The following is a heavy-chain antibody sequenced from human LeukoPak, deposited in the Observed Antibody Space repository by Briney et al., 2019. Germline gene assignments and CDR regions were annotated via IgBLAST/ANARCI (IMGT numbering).Heavy chain of an antibody. D-gene: IGHD6-19*01. V-gene: IGHV1-2*02. CDR2: INPNSGGT. CDR1: GYTFTGYY. J-gene: IGHJ3*02. CDR3: AREGSGWLDDAFDI. Sequence: ASVKVSCKASGYTFTGYYMHWVRQAPGQGLEWMGWINPNSGGTKYAQKFQGRVTMTRDTSISTAYMEMRRLRSDDTAVYYCAREGSGWLDDAFDIWGQGTMVTVSS.